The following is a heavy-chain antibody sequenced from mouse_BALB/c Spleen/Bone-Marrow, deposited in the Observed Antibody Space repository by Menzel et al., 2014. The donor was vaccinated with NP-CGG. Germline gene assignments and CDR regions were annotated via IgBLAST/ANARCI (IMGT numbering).Heavy chain of an antibody. D-gene: IGHD1-1*01. CDR1: GFNIKDTY. CDR3: ASYYYGSSRFAY. J-gene: IGHJ3*01. V-gene: IGHV14-3*02. Sequence: VQLQQPGAEPVKPGASVKLSCTASGFNIKDTYMHWVKQRPEQGLEWIGRIDPANGNTKYDPKFQGKATITADTSSNTAYLQLSSLTSEDTAVYYCASYYYGSSRFAYWGQGTLVTVSA. CDR2: IDPANGNT.